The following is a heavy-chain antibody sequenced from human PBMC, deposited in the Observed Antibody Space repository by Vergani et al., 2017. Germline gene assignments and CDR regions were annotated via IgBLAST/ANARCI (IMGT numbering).Heavy chain of an antibody. CDR1: GFTFSSYA. CDR3: ARGPEYCSGGSCHRDFDY. CDR2: INHSGST. J-gene: IGHJ4*02. V-gene: IGHV4-34*01. D-gene: IGHD2-15*01. Sequence: VQLLESGGGLVQPGGSLRLSCAASGFTFSSYAMSWVRQAPGKGLEWIGEINHSGSTNYNPSLKSRVTISVDTSKNQFSLKLSSVTAADTAVYYCARGPEYCSGGSCHRDFDYWGQGTLVTVSS.